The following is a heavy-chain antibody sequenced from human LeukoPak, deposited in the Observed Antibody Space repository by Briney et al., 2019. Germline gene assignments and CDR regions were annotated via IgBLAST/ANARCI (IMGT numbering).Heavy chain of an antibody. CDR2: INPNSGGT. Sequence: GASVKVSCKSSRYTYTRYYMHWVRQAPGQRLEWMGWINPNSGGTNYAQKFQGRVTMTRDTSISTAYMELSRLRSDDTAVYYCARDSGTAANWFDPWGQGTLVTVSS. D-gene: IGHD1-1*01. J-gene: IGHJ5*02. CDR1: RYTYTRYY. CDR3: ARDSGTAANWFDP. V-gene: IGHV1-2*02.